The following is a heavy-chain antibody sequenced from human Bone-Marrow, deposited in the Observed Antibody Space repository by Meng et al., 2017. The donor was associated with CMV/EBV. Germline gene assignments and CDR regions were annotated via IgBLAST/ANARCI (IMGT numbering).Heavy chain of an antibody. CDR2: ISSSGSTI. CDR1: GFTFSSYE. V-gene: IGHV3-48*03. D-gene: IGHD3-22*01. CDR3: ARAPPYYYDSSGYYFTGDAFDI. Sequence: GESLKISCAASGFTFSSYEMNWVRQAPGKGLEWVSYISSSGSTIYYADSVKGRFTISRDNAKNSLYLQMNSLRAEDTAVYYCARAPPYYYDSSGYYFTGDAFDICGQGTMVTVSS. J-gene: IGHJ3*02.